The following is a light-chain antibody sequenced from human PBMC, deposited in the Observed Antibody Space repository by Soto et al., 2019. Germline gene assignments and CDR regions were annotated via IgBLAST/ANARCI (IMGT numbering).Light chain of an antibody. V-gene: IGLV3-1*01. CDR1: NLGDKY. J-gene: IGLJ2*01. CDR3: QAWDSSTVI. CDR2: QDS. Sequence: SYELTQPPSVSVSPGQTASITCPGDNLGDKYACWYQQKPGQSPVLVIYQDSQRPSGIPERFSGSNSGNTATLTFTGTQAMDEADYYCQAWDSSTVIFGGGTQLTVL.